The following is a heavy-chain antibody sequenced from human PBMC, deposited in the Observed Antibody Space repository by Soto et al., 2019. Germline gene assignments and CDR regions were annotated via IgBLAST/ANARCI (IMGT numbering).Heavy chain of an antibody. CDR3: AKFGSGWGPLDY. V-gene: IGHV3-23*01. CDR2: ISGSGGST. J-gene: IGHJ4*02. Sequence: GGSLRLSCAASGFTFSASWMHWVRQTPGKGLVWVSAISGSGGSTYYADSVKGRFTISRDNSKNTLYLQMNSLRAEDTAVYCCAKFGSGWGPLDYWGQGTLVTVSS. D-gene: IGHD6-19*01. CDR1: GFTFSASW.